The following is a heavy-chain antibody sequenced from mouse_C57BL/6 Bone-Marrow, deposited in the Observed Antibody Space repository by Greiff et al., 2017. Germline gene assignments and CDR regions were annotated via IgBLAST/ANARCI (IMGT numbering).Heavy chain of an antibody. J-gene: IGHJ3*01. Sequence: EVQLQQSGPELVKPGDSVKISCKASGYSFTGYFMNWVMQSHGKSLEWIGRINPYNGDTFYNQKFKGKATLTVDKSSSTAHMELRSLTSEDSAVYYWARLGTWYGSSYFAYWGQGTLVTVSA. V-gene: IGHV1-20*01. CDR2: INPYNGDT. CDR1: GYSFTGYF. CDR3: ARLGTWYGSSYFAY. D-gene: IGHD1-1*01.